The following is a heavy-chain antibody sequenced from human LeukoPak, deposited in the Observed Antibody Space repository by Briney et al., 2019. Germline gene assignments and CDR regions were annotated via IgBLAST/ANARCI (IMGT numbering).Heavy chain of an antibody. V-gene: IGHV4-59*11. CDR2: IYYSGST. J-gene: IGHJ5*02. CDR1: GGSFSSHY. CDR3: ARETSLRFDP. Sequence: SVTLSLTCTVSGGSFSSHYWSCIRQPPGKGLEWIGYIYYSGSTNYNPSLKSRVTISVDTSKNQFSLKLSSVTAADTAVYYWARETSLRFDPWGQGTLITVSS.